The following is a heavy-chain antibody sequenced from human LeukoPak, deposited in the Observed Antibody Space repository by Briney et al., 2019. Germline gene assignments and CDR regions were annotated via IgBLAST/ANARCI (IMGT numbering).Heavy chain of an antibody. CDR3: ARELWLHSYYFDY. Sequence: GGSLRLSCAASGFTFSSYGMHWVRQAPGKGLEWVAVIWYDGSNKYYADSVEGRFTISRDNSKNTLYLQMNSLRAEDTAVYYCARELWLHSYYFDYWGQGTLVTVSS. V-gene: IGHV3-33*01. J-gene: IGHJ4*02. CDR1: GFTFSSYG. CDR2: IWYDGSNK. D-gene: IGHD5-18*01.